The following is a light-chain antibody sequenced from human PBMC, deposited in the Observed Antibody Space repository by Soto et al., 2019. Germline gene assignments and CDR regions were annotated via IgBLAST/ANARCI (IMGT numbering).Light chain of an antibody. V-gene: IGKV3-20*01. J-gene: IGKJ4*02. CDR1: QTVSNTY. CDR3: RPYGGLPPT. CDR2: GAS. Sequence: EIVLTQFPGALSLSPGERVTLSCRASQTVSNTYLAWYQQKSGQAPKFLIYGASNRATGIPDRFSGSGSGTAFTLTISRLEPEEFAVYYCRPYGGLPPTFGGGTKVEIK.